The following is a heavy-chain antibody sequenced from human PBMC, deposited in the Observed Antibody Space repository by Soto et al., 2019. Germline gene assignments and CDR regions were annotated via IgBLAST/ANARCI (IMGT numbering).Heavy chain of an antibody. Sequence: GGSLRLSCAASGFTFSSYAMSWVRQAPGKGLEWVGRIKSKTDGGTTDYAAPVKGRFTISRDDSKNTLYLQMNSLKTEDTAVYYCTTARLGVFDYWGQGTLVTVSS. CDR2: IKSKTDGGTT. V-gene: IGHV3-15*01. CDR3: TTARLGVFDY. J-gene: IGHJ4*02. CDR1: GFTFSSYA. D-gene: IGHD6-19*01.